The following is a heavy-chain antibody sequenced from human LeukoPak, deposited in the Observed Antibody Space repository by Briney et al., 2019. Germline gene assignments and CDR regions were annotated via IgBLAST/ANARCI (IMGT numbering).Heavy chain of an antibody. CDR2: IYYSGST. J-gene: IGHJ4*01. V-gene: IGHV4-30-4*01. Sequence: SQTLSLTCTVSGGSISSGDYYWSWIRQPPGKGLEWIGYIYYSGSTYYNPSLKSRVTISVDTSKNPFSLKLSSVTAADTAVYYCARSFGGFGRGYYFDNWGHGTLVTVSS. CDR3: ARSFGGFGRGYYFDN. D-gene: IGHD3-16*01. CDR1: GGSISSGDYY.